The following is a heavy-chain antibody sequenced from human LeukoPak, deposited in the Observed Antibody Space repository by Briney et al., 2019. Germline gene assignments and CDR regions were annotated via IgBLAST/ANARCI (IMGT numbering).Heavy chain of an antibody. CDR2: IRSKAYGGTT. V-gene: IGHV3-49*03. CDR3: TRDGHPTYYYDSGGYDFDY. CDR1: GFTFGDYA. Sequence: PGGSLRLSCTASGFTFGDYAMSWFRQAPGKGLEWVGFIRSKAYGGTTEYAASVKGRLTISRDDSKSIAYLQMNSLKTEDTAVYYCTRDGHPTYYYDSGGYDFDYWGQGTLVTVSS. D-gene: IGHD3-22*01. J-gene: IGHJ4*02.